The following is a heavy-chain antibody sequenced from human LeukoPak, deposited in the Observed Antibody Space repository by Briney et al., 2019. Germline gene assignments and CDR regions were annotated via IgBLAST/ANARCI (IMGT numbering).Heavy chain of an antibody. J-gene: IGHJ4*02. CDR2: IYNNGRT. CDR1: GGSISSGDYY. D-gene: IGHD6-13*01. Sequence: SETLSLTCTVSGGSISSGDYYWSWIRQPPGKGLEWIRYIYNNGRTYYNPSLKSRVTISVDTSKNLFSLKVSSVTAADAAVYYCARGRSSSWSSFDYWGQGTWSPSPQ. CDR3: ARGRSSSWSSFDY. V-gene: IGHV4-30-4*01.